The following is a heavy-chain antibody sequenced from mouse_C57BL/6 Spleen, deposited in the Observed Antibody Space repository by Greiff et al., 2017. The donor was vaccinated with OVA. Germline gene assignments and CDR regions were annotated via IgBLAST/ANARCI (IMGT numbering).Heavy chain of an antibody. CDR3: AWGYFDY. V-gene: IGHV1-69*01. CDR1: GYTFTSYW. J-gene: IGHJ2*01. CDR2: IDPSDSYT. Sequence: QVQLQQPGAELVMPGASVKLSCKASGYTFTSYWMHWVKQRPGQGLEWIGEIDPSDSYTNYNQKFKGKATLTVDKSSSTAYMQLSSLTSEDSAVYYCAWGYFDYWGQGTTLTVSA.